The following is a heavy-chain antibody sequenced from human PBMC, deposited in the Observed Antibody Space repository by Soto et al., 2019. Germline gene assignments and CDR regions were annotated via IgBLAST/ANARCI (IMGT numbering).Heavy chain of an antibody. Sequence: QVQLVQSGAEVKKPGSSVKVSCKASGGTFSSYAISWVRQAPGQGLEWMGGIIPIFGTVNYAQKFQGRVTITADESTSTAYMELSSLRSEDTAVYYCARDRKLGYCSSTSCYGADNCFDPWGQGTLVTVSS. CDR2: IIPIFGTV. D-gene: IGHD2-2*01. V-gene: IGHV1-69*01. J-gene: IGHJ5*02. CDR3: ARDRKLGYCSSTSCYGADNCFDP. CDR1: GGTFSSYA.